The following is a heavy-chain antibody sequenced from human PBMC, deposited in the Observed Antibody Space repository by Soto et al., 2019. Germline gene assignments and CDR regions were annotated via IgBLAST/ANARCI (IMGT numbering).Heavy chain of an antibody. D-gene: IGHD3-22*01. V-gene: IGHV4-34*01. CDR1: GGSFGDYK. CDR2: ISQSGAT. J-gene: IGHJ4*02. Sequence: SETLSLTXAVHGGSFGDYKWSWIRQPPGKGLEWIGEISQSGATNYNPSFKSRVTISRDTSKNQFSLRLGSVTAADTAVYFCARGRTDVSMMVVVFIAESQYFEYWGQGTQVTVSS. CDR3: ARGRTDVSMMVVVFIAESQYFEY.